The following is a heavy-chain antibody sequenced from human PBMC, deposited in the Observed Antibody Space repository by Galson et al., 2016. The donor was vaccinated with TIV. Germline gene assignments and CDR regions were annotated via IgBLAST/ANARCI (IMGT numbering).Heavy chain of an antibody. J-gene: IGHJ4*02. CDR2: ISHDGEKK. CDR3: ARWNDHGDRSYDY. Sequence: RLSCAASGFTFSIYVMHWVRQAPGKGLEWVAVISHDGEKKFYADSVKGRVTISRDDSKNTVYLQMNNLRAEDTAVYYCARWNDHGDRSYDYWGQGTLVTVSS. V-gene: IGHV3-30*03. D-gene: IGHD4-17*01. CDR1: GFTFSIYV.